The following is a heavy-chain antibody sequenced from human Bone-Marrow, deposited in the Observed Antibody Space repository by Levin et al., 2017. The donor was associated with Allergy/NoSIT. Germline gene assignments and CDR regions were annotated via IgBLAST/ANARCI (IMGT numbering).Heavy chain of an antibody. Sequence: GGSLRLSCAGSGFSFDDCGLHWVRQAPGKGLEWVSGTNWNGGSIGYADSVKGRFTISRDNARNSLYLQMNSLRVEDTALYYCAKDISPPGSSWYGYAFDIWGQGTLVTVSS. J-gene: IGHJ3*02. V-gene: IGHV3-9*01. CDR1: GFSFDDCG. CDR2: TNWNGGSI. D-gene: IGHD6-13*01. CDR3: AKDISPPGSSWYGYAFDI.